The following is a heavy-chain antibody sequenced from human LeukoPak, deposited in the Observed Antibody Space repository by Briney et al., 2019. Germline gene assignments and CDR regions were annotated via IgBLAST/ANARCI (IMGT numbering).Heavy chain of an antibody. V-gene: IGHV3-23*01. CDR1: GFTFSSYA. CDR3: AREVAGATYPFDY. CDR2: ISGSGGST. D-gene: IGHD1-26*01. J-gene: IGHJ4*02. Sequence: GGSLRLSCAASGFTFSSYAMSWVRQAPGKGLEWVSAISGSGGSTYYADSVKGRFTISRDNSKNTLYLQMNSLRADDTAIYYCAREVAGATYPFDYWGQGILVTVSS.